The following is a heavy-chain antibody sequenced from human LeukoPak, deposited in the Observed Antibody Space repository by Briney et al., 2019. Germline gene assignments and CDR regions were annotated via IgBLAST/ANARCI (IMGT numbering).Heavy chain of an antibody. CDR3: ARGGTYWYFDL. V-gene: IGHV3-66*01. J-gene: IGHJ2*01. Sequence: GGSLRLSCAAPGFTFSDYAMAWVRQAPGKGLEWVSVIYSGGSTYYAVSVRGRFTVSRDNSKNTLYLQMNTLRAEDTAVYYCARGGTYWYFDLWGRGTLVTVSS. CDR2: IYSGGST. D-gene: IGHD3-16*01. CDR1: GFTFSDYA.